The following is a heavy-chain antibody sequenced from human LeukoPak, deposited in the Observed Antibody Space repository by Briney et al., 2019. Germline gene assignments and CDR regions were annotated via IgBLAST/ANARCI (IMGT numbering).Heavy chain of an antibody. CDR1: GFTFSSNY. V-gene: IGHV3-66*01. CDR3: ARDYGDYALDY. Sequence: GGSLRLSCAASGFTFSSNYMNWVRQAPGKGLEWVSVIYSGGSTSYADSVKGRFTISRDNSKNTLYLQMNSLRAEDTAVYYCARDYGDYALDYWGQGTLVTVSS. D-gene: IGHD4-17*01. J-gene: IGHJ4*02. CDR2: IYSGGST.